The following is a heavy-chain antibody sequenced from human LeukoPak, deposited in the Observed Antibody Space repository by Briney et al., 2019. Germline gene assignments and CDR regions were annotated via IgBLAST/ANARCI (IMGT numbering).Heavy chain of an antibody. CDR2: INSDGSST. CDR3: ARDLGPRN. Sequence: GGSLRLSCAASGFTFSSSWMHWVRQAPGKGLVWVSHINSDGSSTAYADSVKGRFTISGDNAKKTLYLQMNSLSAEDTAVYYCARDLGPRNWGQGTLVTVSS. J-gene: IGHJ4*02. D-gene: IGHD7-27*01. V-gene: IGHV3-74*01. CDR1: GFTFSSSW.